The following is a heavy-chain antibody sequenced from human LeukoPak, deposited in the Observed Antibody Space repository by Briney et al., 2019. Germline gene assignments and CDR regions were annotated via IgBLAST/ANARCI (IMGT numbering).Heavy chain of an antibody. CDR1: GYTFSGYY. V-gene: IGHV1-2*02. J-gene: IGHJ3*02. D-gene: IGHD3-10*01. Sequence: ASVKVSCKASGYTFSGYYMEWVRQAPGQGLEWMGWINPNSGGTKYEQKFQGRVTMTRDTSISTAYMELSRLRFDDTAMYYCARGGKFMISMVRGVLASRDGLDIWGRGTMVTVSS. CDR3: ARGGKFMISMVRGVLASRDGLDI. CDR2: INPNSGGT.